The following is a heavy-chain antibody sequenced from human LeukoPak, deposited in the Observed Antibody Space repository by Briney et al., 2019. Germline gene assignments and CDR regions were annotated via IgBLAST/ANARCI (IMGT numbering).Heavy chain of an antibody. J-gene: IGHJ5*02. V-gene: IGHV3-7*01. CDR1: GFTFSSYW. CDR2: IKQDGSEK. Sequence: PGRSLRLSCAASGFTFSSYWMSWLRQAPGKGLEWVANIKQDGSEKYYVDSVKGRFTISRDNAKNSLYLQMNSLRAEDTAVYYCAREARQTGNWFDPWGQGTLVTVSS. CDR3: AREARQTGNWFDP.